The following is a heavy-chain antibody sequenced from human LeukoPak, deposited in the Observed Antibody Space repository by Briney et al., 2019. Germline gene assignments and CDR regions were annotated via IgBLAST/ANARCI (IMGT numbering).Heavy chain of an antibody. V-gene: IGHV1-8*01. J-gene: IGHJ5*02. CDR2: MNPNSGNT. CDR1: GYTYTSYD. D-gene: IGHD6-6*01. Sequence: GASVTVSCKASGYTYTSYDINWVRQATGQGLEWMGWMNPNSGNTGYAQKFQGRVTMTRNTSISTAYMELSSLRSEDTAVYYCARYSSSSTPDFDPWGQGTLVTVSS. CDR3: ARYSSSSTPDFDP.